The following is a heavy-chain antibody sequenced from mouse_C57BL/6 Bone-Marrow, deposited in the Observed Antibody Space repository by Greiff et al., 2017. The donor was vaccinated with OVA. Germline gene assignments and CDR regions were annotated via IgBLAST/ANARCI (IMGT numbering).Heavy chain of an antibody. D-gene: IGHD2-2*01. V-gene: IGHV5-12*01. CDR3: ARHGGYGFAY. J-gene: IGHJ3*01. CDR2: ISNGGGST. CDR1: GFTFSDYY. Sequence: DVKVEESGGGLVQPGGSLKLSCAASGFTFSDYYMYWVRQTPEKRLEWVAYISNGGGSTYYPDTVKGRFTISRDNAKNTLYLQMSRLKSEDTAMYYCARHGGYGFAYWGQGTLVTVSA.